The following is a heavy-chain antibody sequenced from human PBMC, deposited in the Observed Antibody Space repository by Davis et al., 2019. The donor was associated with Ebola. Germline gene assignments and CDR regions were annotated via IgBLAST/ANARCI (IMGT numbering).Heavy chain of an antibody. CDR2: ISGSGGST. V-gene: IGHV3-23*01. CDR1: GSTFSSYA. Sequence: GGSLRPSCAASGSTFSSYAMSWVRQAPGKGLEWVSAISGSGGSTYYADSVKGRLTISRHKSTNTLYLQMNSLRAEDTALYYCAKDEISSNSPIESSISDFYFGMDVWGQGTTVTVSS. CDR3: AKDEISSNSPIESSISDFYFGMDV. D-gene: IGHD2-21*01. J-gene: IGHJ6*02.